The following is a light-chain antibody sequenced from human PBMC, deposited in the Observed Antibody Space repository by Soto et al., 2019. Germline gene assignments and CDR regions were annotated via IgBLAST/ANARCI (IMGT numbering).Light chain of an antibody. J-gene: IGKJ4*01. Sequence: EIVLIQSPATLSLSPGQIATLSCRASRSVGSYLAWYQHKPGQAPRLLISDASNRATGIPARFSGSGSETDFTLTISSLETEDSAVYYCQQRSNWHSLTFGGGTKVDIK. CDR2: DAS. CDR3: QQRSNWHSLT. V-gene: IGKV3-11*01. CDR1: RSVGSY.